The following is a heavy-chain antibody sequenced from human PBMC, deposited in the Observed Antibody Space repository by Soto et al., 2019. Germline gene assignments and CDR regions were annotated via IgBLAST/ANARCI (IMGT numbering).Heavy chain of an antibody. Sequence: SVKVSCKASGGTFSSYAISWVRQAPGQGLEWMGGIIPIFGTANYAQKFQGRVTITADESTSTAYMELSSLRSEDTAVYYCAIRAPLNGFLKVPYYYGMDVWGQGTTVTVSS. CDR1: GGTFSSYA. CDR3: AIRAPLNGFLKVPYYYGMDV. J-gene: IGHJ6*02. CDR2: IIPIFGTA. D-gene: IGHD3-3*01. V-gene: IGHV1-69*13.